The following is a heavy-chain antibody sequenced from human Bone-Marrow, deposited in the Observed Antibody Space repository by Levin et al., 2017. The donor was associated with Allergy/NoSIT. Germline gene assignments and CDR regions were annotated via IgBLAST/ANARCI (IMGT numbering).Heavy chain of an antibody. V-gene: IGHV5-51*01. CDR1: GYSFTSYW. D-gene: IGHD6-13*01. J-gene: IGHJ4*02. Sequence: GESLKISCKGSGYSFTSYWIGWVRQMPGKGLEWMGIIYPGDSDTRYSPSFQGQVTISADKSISTAYLQWSSLKASDTAMYYCARTPTSSWYSPFLNFDYWGQGTLVTVSS. CDR2: IYPGDSDT. CDR3: ARTPTSSWYSPFLNFDY.